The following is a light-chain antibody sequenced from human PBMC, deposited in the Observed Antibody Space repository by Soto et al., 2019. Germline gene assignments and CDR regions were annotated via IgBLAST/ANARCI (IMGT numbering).Light chain of an antibody. CDR1: QSLAYSDGNTY. V-gene: IGKV2-30*01. CDR2: KVS. Sequence: DVVMTQSPLSLPVTLGQPASISCRSSQSLAYSDGNTYLNWFQQRPGQSPRRLIYKVSNRDSGVPDRFSGSGSGTDFTLKISRVEAEDVGVYYCMQGTLWPPYTFGQGTKREIK. CDR3: MQGTLWPPYT. J-gene: IGKJ2*01.